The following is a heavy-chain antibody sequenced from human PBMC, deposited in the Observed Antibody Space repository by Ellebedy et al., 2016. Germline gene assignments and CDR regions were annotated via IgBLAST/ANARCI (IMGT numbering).Heavy chain of an antibody. J-gene: IGHJ6*02. V-gene: IGHV4-34*01. Sequence: SETLSLTCAVYGGSFSGYYWSWIRQPPGKGLEWIGEINHSGSTNYNPSLKSRVTISVDTSKNQFSLKLSSVTAADTAVYYCSRHYCSSTSCYPGDYGMDVWGQGTTVTVSS. D-gene: IGHD2-2*01. CDR1: GGSFSGYY. CDR3: SRHYCSSTSCYPGDYGMDV. CDR2: INHSGST.